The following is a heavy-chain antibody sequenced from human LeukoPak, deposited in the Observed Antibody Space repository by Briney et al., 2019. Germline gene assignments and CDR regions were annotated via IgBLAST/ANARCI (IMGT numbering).Heavy chain of an antibody. CDR2: IYYSGST. CDR3: ARHGGRIAAAEALKGWFDP. CDR1: GGSISSYY. Sequence: SETLSLTCTVSGGSISSYYWSWIRQPPGKGLEWIGYIYYSGSTNYNPSLKSRVTISVDTSKNQFSLKLSSVTAADTAVYYCARHGGRIAAAEALKGWFDPWGQGTLVTVSS. V-gene: IGHV4-59*08. D-gene: IGHD6-13*01. J-gene: IGHJ5*02.